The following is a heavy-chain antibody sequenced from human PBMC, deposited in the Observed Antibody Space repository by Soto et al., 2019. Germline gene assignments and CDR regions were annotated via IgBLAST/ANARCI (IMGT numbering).Heavy chain of an antibody. Sequence: EVQLVESGGGLVKPEGSLGFSLAPSGFTFSNHYRAWARQAPGKGLGWVGRSKNKADSYTTEYAASAKGRFTISRDGSKNSLFLQMNSLKTEDTAVYYCTVWGSGNDFGAAWGQGILVTVSS. D-gene: IGHD3-10*01. V-gene: IGHV3-72*01. J-gene: IGHJ4*02. CDR1: GFTFSNHY. CDR3: TVWGSGNDFGAA. CDR2: SKNKADSYTT.